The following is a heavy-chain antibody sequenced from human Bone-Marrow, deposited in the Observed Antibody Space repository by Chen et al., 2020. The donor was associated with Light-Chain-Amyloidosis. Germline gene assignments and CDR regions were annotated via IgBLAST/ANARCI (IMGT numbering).Heavy chain of an antibody. CDR3: SKGGDGAVTMDS. Sequence: QVQLVEYGGGVVQPGRCLRLCCTSSGFTFSNYALHWVGQAPGKGLGWVTLISFVGSNIHYGDSVRGGFTISRDNSKDTVYLQIDSLTREDTALYFCSKGGDGAVTMDSWGQGTLVIVSS. D-gene: IGHD4-17*01. CDR1: GFTFSNYA. J-gene: IGHJ4*02. CDR2: ISFVGSNI. V-gene: IGHV3-30*18.